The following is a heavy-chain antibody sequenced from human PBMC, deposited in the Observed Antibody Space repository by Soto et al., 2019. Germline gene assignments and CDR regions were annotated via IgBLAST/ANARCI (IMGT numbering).Heavy chain of an antibody. CDR1: GGSISSSSYY. D-gene: IGHD6-6*01. J-gene: IGHJ6*02. CDR2: IYYSGIT. CDR3: ARGSSIAGLYYGMDV. V-gene: IGHV4-31*03. Sequence: PSETLSLTCTVSGGSISSSSYYRRWLQHPPGKGLEWIGYIYYSGITYYNPSLKSRVTISLDTSKNQFSLKLSSVTAADTAVYYCARGSSIAGLYYGMDVWGQGTTVTVSS.